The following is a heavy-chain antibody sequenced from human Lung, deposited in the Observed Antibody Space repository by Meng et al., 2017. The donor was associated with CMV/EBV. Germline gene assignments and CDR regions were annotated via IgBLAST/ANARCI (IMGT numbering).Heavy chain of an antibody. CDR2: IYYSGST. D-gene: IGHD5/OR15-5a*01. J-gene: IGHJ5*02. V-gene: IGHV4-30-4*01. Sequence: CTGSGGYMSSGDYYWTWIRQPPGKGLEWIGYIYYSGSTYYNPSLKSRVTISVDTSKKQFSLKLSSVTAADTAVYYCARGSVPLSWFDPWGQGTLVTVSS. CDR3: ARGSVPLSWFDP. CDR1: GGYMSSGDYY.